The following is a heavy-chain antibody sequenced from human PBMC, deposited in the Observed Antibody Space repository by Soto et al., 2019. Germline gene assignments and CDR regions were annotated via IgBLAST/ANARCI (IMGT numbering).Heavy chain of an antibody. Sequence: GGSLRLSCAASGFTFSDYYMSWIRQAPGKGLEWVSYISSSGSTIYYADSVKGRFTISRDNAKNSLYLQMNSLRAEDTAVYYCVIIVGELSCIDYWGQGTLVTVSS. CDR1: GFTFSDYY. V-gene: IGHV3-11*01. CDR2: ISSSGSTI. CDR3: VIIVGELSCIDY. D-gene: IGHD3-16*02. J-gene: IGHJ4*02.